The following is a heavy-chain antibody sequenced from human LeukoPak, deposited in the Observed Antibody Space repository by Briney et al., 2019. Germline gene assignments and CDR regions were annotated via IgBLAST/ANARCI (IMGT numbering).Heavy chain of an antibody. CDR1: GFTFDDYG. CDR3: ARNPITMVRGVIISYYYYYMDV. CDR2: INWNGGST. Sequence: PGGSLRLSCAASGFTFDDYGMSWVRQAPGKGLEWVSGINWNGGSTGYADSVKGRFTISRDNAKNSLYLQMNSLRAEDTALYYCARNPITMVRGVIISYYYYYMDVWGKGTTVTVSS. J-gene: IGHJ6*03. V-gene: IGHV3-20*04. D-gene: IGHD3-10*01.